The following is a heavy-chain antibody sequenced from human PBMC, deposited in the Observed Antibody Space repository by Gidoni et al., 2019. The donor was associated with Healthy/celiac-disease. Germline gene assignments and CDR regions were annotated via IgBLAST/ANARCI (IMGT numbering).Heavy chain of an antibody. J-gene: IGHJ4*02. CDR2: ISSSSSTI. V-gene: IGHV3-48*01. CDR1: GFTFSSYS. D-gene: IGHD2-21*01. CDR3: ARDHIEGGFDY. Sequence: EVQLVASGGGLVQPGGSLRLSCAASGFTFSSYSMNWVRQAPGKGLEWVSYISSSSSTIYYADSVKGRFTISRDNAKNSLYLQMNSLRAEDTAVYYCARDHIEGGFDYWGQGTLVTVSS.